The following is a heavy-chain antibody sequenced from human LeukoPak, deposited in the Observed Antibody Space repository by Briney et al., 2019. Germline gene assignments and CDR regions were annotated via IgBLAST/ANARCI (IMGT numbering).Heavy chain of an antibody. J-gene: IGHJ4*02. CDR2: IYYSGST. D-gene: IGHD2-15*01. Sequence: SETLSLTCTVSGGSISSSSYYWGWIRQPPGKGLEGIGSIYYSGSTYYNPSLKSRVTISVDTSKNQFSLKLSSVTAADTAVYYCARSGWYPPDYWGQGTLVTVSS. CDR3: ARSGWYPPDY. CDR1: GGSISSSSYY. V-gene: IGHV4-39*01.